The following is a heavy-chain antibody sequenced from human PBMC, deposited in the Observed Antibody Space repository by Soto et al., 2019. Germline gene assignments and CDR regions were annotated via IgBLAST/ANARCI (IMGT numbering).Heavy chain of an antibody. CDR1: GYTFSDYW. V-gene: IGHV5-51*01. CDR2: IYPGDSDT. CDR3: ARAPPGRDGYNRFDF. J-gene: IGHJ4*02. D-gene: IGHD5-12*01. Sequence: GESLKISCKTSGYTFSDYWIAWVRQMPGKGLEWMGIIYPGDSDTRYSPSFPGQVTISADKSISIAYLQWSSLKASDSAIYYCARAPPGRDGYNRFDFWGQGTLVTVPQ.